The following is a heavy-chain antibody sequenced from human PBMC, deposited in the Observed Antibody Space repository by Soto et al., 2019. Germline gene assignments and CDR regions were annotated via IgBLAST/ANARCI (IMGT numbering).Heavy chain of an antibody. CDR1: GFAFTSYW. CDR2: IKSDGSSA. V-gene: IGHV3-74*01. Sequence: EVQLVESGGGLVQPGGSLRLSCAASGFAFTSYWMHWLRQAPGKGLVWVARIKSDGSSADYADSVKGRFTISRDNAKNTLYLQMDSLRAEDSAVYYCASLFASTHSPRPFDYWGQGTLVTVSS. J-gene: IGHJ4*02. D-gene: IGHD2-15*01. CDR3: ASLFASTHSPRPFDY.